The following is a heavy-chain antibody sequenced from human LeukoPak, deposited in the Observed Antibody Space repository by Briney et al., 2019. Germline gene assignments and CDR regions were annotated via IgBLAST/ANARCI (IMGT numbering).Heavy chain of an antibody. J-gene: IGHJ6*02. CDR3: ARDYGDYGGLLYYGMDV. V-gene: IGHV1-8*01. CDR1: GYTFTSYD. D-gene: IGHD4-17*01. CDR2: MNPNSGNT. Sequence: ASVKVSCKASGYTFTSYDINWVRQATGQGLEWMGWMNPNSGNTGYAQKFQGRVTMTRNTSISTAYMELSSLRSEDTAVYYCARDYGDYGGLLYYGMDVWGQGTTVTVSS.